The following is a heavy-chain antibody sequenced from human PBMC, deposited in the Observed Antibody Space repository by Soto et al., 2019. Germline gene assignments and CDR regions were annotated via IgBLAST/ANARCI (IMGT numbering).Heavy chain of an antibody. Sequence: QVHLVQSGAEVKKPGASVKVSCMASGYNFIAQNIHWVRQAPGLCLELMGKMNPNSGGSDYAQEFQGRVTVTRDTSNSTVYMELTSLKSDDTAVSYCPRERHLNSPSGAFDLWGQGTMVIVSS. CDR1: GYNFIAQN. V-gene: IGHV1-2*02. CDR3: PRERHLNSPSGAFDL. CDR2: MNPNSGGS. D-gene: IGHD1-7*01. J-gene: IGHJ3*01.